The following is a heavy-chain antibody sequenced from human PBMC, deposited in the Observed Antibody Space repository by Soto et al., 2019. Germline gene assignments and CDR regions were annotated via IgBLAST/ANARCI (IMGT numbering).Heavy chain of an antibody. CDR1: GHTFTSYG. D-gene: IGHD2-15*01. CDR3: ARALYCSGGSCYFDY. V-gene: IGHV1-18*01. Sequence: QVQLVQSGAEVVKPGASVRVSCKTSGHTFTSYGFTWVRQAPGQGLEWMGWISAYNGNTNYAQKFQGRVTMTTDTSTSTAYMELRSLRPDDTAVYYCARALYCSGGSCYFDYWGQGTLVTVSS. J-gene: IGHJ4*02. CDR2: ISAYNGNT.